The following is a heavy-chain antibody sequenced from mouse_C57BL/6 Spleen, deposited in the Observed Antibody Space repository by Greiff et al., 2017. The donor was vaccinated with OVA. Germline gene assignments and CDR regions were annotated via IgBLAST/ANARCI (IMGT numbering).Heavy chain of an antibody. CDR3: ARLWDGYFDY. V-gene: IGHV5-9*01. CDR1: GFTFSSYT. CDR2: ISGGGGNT. D-gene: IGHD4-1*01. Sequence: EVKLEESGGGLVKPGGSLKLSCAASGFTFSSYTMSWVRQTPEKRLEWVATISGGGGNTYYPDSVKGRFTISRDNAKNTLYLQMSSLRSEDTALYYCARLWDGYFDYWGQGTTLTVSS. J-gene: IGHJ2*01.